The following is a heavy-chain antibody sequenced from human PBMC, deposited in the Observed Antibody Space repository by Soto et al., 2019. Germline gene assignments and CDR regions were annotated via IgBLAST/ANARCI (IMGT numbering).Heavy chain of an antibody. CDR2: IYYGGST. J-gene: IGHJ4*02. CDR3: ARGLGYYYDSSGQGYDY. Sequence: TLSLTCTVSGGSISSGGYYWSWIRQHPGKGLEWIGYIYYGGSTYYNPSLKSRVTISVDTSKNQFSLKLSSVTAADTAVYYCARGLGYYYDSSGQGYDYWGQGTLVTVSS. V-gene: IGHV4-31*03. CDR1: GGSISSGGYY. D-gene: IGHD3-22*01.